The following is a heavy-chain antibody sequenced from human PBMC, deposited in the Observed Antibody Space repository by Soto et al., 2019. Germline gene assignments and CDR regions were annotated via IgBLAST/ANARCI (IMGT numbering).Heavy chain of an antibody. Sequence: GGYPRLSCAASGFSFSSYAMSWFRQAPGRGLEWVSAISGSGGSTYYADSVKGRFTISRDNSKNTLYLQMNSLRAEDTAVYYCAKDIPYFDCDFDYYYGMDVCGQGTTVTVSS. CDR3: AKDIPYFDCDFDYYYGMDV. J-gene: IGHJ6*01. CDR2: ISGSGGST. CDR1: GFSFSSYA. D-gene: IGHD2-21*02. V-gene: IGHV3-23*01.